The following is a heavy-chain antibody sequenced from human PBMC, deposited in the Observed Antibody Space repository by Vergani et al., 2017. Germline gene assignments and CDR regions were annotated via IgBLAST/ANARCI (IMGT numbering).Heavy chain of an antibody. J-gene: IGHJ6*02. V-gene: IGHV3-23*01. D-gene: IGHD5-12*01. CDR3: AKANPRNSGYDYLYYYHAMDV. Sequence: EVQLLESGGGLVQPGGSLRLSCAASGFTFSSNAMSWVRQAPGKGLEWVSGISGSGGSTYYAGSVKGRLTISRDSSKNTLYLQMNSLSAGDTAVYYCAKANPRNSGYDYLYYYHAMDVWGQGTTVTVSS. CDR1: GFTFSSNA. CDR2: ISGSGGST.